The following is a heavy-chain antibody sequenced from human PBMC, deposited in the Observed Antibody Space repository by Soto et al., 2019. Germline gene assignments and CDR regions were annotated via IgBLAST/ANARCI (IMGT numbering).Heavy chain of an antibody. CDR3: ARQCRGVTCHWFVP. CDR2: IIHSGST. V-gene: IGHV4-34*12. J-gene: IGHJ5*02. Sequence: PSETLSLTCAVSGWSFSGYYWSWIRQPPGKGLEWIGEIIHSGSTNYNPSLKSRVTISVDTSKNQFSLTLTSVTAADTAVKYYARQCRGVTCHWFVPWGQGILVTVSS. CDR1: GWSFSGYY. D-gene: IGHD2-15*01.